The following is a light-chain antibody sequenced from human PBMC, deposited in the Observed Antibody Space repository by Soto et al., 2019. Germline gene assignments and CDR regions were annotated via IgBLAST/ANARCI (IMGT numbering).Light chain of an antibody. CDR1: QTINNN. CDR3: QQYNNWPQT. CDR2: GAS. V-gene: IGKV3-15*01. J-gene: IGKJ1*01. Sequence: EIVLTQSPATMSVSPGERATLSCRASQTINNNVAWYQLKDGQVPRLLIYGASTRATDIPARFSGSGSGTECTLTISSLQSEDVAEYHCQQYNNWPQTFGQGTKVDIK.